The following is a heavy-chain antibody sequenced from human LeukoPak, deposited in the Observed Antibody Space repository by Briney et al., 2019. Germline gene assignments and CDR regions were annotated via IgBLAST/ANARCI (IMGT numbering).Heavy chain of an antibody. Sequence: GASVKVSCKASGYTFTSYYMHWVRQAPGQGLEWMGIINPSGGSTSYAQKFQGRVTMTRDMSTSTVYMELSSLRSEDTAVYYCARFGLGKHIEVAGIPFDTWGQGTMVTVSS. CDR3: ARFGLGKHIEVAGIPFDT. J-gene: IGHJ3*02. V-gene: IGHV1-46*01. CDR2: INPSGGST. D-gene: IGHD6-19*01. CDR1: GYTFTSYY.